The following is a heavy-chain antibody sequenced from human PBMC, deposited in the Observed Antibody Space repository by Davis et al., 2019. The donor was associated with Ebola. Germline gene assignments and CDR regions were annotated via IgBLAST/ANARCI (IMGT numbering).Heavy chain of an antibody. V-gene: IGHV1-18*04. D-gene: IGHD5-24*01. CDR3: ARAQFPTTSDH. CDR1: ASSFSYSS. Sequence: ASATIACKTTASSFSYSSFTWVGQTPGQGLEWMRWLNPHNGNTNYAQNVQGRFTLTTATSTSTAYMEVGSLRSDDTAVYYCARAQFPTTSDHWGQGTRVTGSS. CDR2: LNPHNGNT. J-gene: IGHJ4*02.